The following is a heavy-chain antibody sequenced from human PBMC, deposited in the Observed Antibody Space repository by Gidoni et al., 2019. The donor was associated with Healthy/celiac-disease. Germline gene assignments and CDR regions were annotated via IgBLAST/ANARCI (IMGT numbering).Heavy chain of an antibody. D-gene: IGHD1-7*01. CDR2: IYPVDSDT. Sequence: EVQPVQSGAEVKKPGESLKISCTGSGYSFTSYGIGWVRQMPGKGLEWMGSIYPVDSDTRYSPSFQGQVTISADKSISTAYLQWSSLKASDTAMYYCARHPFGITGTTWPDYWGQGTLVTVSS. V-gene: IGHV5-51*01. J-gene: IGHJ4*02. CDR3: ARHPFGITGTTWPDY. CDR1: GYSFTSYG.